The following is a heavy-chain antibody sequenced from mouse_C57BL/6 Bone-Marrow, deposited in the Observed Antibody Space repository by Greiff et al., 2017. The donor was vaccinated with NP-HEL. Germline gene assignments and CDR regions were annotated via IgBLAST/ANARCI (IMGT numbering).Heavy chain of an antibody. CDR3: TTGGLRRKFAY. Sequence: EVKLMESGAELVRPGASVKLSCTASGFNIKDDYMHWVKQRPEQGLEWIGWIDPENGDTEYASKFQGKATITADTSSNTAYLQLSSLTSEDTAVYYCTTGGLRRKFAYWGQGTLVTVSA. V-gene: IGHV14-4*01. J-gene: IGHJ3*01. D-gene: IGHD2-4*01. CDR2: IDPENGDT. CDR1: GFNIKDDY.